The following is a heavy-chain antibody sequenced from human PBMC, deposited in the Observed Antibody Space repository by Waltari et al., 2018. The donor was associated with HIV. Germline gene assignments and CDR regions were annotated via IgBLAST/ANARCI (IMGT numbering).Heavy chain of an antibody. V-gene: IGHV3-7*01. CDR2: IKSDGSEK. CDR1: GFMCGFPFSDYW. Sequence: DVQLVESGGGLVQPGGSLRLSRKGSGFMCGFPFSDYWMTWVRQAPGKRLQWVANIKSDGSEKNYVDAVKGRFTVSRDNAKNSVYLQMNSLRVEDTAVYYCARYHPAALDYWGQGTLVAVSS. CDR3: ARYHPAALDY. J-gene: IGHJ4*01. D-gene: IGHD2-15*01.